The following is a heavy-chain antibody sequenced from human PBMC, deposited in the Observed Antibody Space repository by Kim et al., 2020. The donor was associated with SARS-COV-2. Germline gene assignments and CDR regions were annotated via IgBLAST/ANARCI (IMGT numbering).Heavy chain of an antibody. CDR1: GYRFMTYG. Sequence: ASVKVSCKASGYRFMTYGISWVRQAPGQGLEWMGWISVYDGNTKYAEKLQGRVTMTTDTSTSTAYMELRSLRSDDTAVYYCARLRSGWYVGYFDNWGQGTLVTVSS. CDR2: ISVYDGNT. D-gene: IGHD6-19*01. CDR3: ARLRSGWYVGYFDN. J-gene: IGHJ4*02. V-gene: IGHV1-18*04.